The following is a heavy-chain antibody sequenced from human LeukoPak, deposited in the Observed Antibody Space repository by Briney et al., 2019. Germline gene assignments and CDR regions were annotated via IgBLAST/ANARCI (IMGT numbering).Heavy chain of an antibody. D-gene: IGHD6-19*01. Sequence: PGGSLRLSCAASGFTFSSYAMSWVRQAPGKGLEWVSAISGSGGSTYYADSVKGRFTISRDNSKNTLYLQMSSLRAEDTAVYYCAKGQKARYSSGWSSFNWFDPWGQGTLVTVSS. CDR3: AKGQKARYSSGWSSFNWFDP. J-gene: IGHJ5*02. CDR1: GFTFSSYA. V-gene: IGHV3-23*01. CDR2: ISGSGGST.